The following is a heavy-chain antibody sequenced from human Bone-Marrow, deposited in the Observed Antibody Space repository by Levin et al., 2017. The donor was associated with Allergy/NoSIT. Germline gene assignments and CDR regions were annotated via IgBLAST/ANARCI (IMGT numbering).Heavy chain of an antibody. CDR2: ISYDGSNK. J-gene: IGHJ3*02. CDR1: GFTFSSYG. Sequence: GGSLRLSCAASGFTFSSYGMHWVRQAPGKGLEWVAVISYDGSNKYYADSVKGRFTISRDNSKNTLYLQMNSLRAEDTAVYYCAKESSVGFPVLLWFGESHHDAFDIWGQGTMVTVSS. CDR3: AKESSVGFPVLLWFGESHHDAFDI. V-gene: IGHV3-30*18. D-gene: IGHD3-10*01.